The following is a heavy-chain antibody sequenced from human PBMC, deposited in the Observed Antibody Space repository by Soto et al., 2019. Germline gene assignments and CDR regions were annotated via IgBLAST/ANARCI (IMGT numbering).Heavy chain of an antibody. D-gene: IGHD2-21*01. J-gene: IGHJ4*02. Sequence: QVQLVQSGGEVKKPGASVIVSCKTSGYTFTSYGINWVRQAPGQRLEWMGWINTNYGKRNYEDKFQDRITLTTNTSTRTGYMELRSLRSDDTAVYYCSIYCGDECESGAYWGQGTLVTVSS. CDR1: GYTFTSYG. CDR3: SIYCGDECESGAY. CDR2: INTNYGKR. V-gene: IGHV1-18*04.